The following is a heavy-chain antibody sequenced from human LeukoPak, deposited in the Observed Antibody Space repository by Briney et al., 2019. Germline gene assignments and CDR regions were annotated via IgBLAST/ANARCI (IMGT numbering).Heavy chain of an antibody. CDR3: AREIQYNWNDGYFDY. J-gene: IGHJ4*02. Sequence: GGSLRLSCAASGFTVSSNYMSWVRQAPGKGLEWVSVIYSGGSTYYADSVKSRFTISRDNSKNTLYLQMNSLRAEDTTVYYWAREIQYNWNDGYFDYWGQGTLVTVSS. CDR1: GFTVSSNY. V-gene: IGHV3-66*01. D-gene: IGHD1-20*01. CDR2: IYSGGST.